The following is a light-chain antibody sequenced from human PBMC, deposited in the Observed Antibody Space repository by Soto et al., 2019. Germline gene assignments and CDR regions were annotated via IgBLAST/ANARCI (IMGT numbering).Light chain of an antibody. CDR3: MQRTYWPYT. J-gene: IGKJ2*01. CDR1: RSLVYSDGNTY. CDR2: KVS. V-gene: IGKV2-30*01. Sequence: TQSPLSLPATLGQPASISCRSSRSLVYSDGNTYLNWFKQRTGQTPRRLIYKVSDRDSGVPDRCSGSGSGTDFTLKISRVEAEDVGVYYCMQRTYWPYTFGQGTKLEIK.